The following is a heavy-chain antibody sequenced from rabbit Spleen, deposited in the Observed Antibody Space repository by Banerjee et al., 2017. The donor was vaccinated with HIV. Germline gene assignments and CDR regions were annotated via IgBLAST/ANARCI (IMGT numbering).Heavy chain of an antibody. D-gene: IGHD1-1*01. CDR2: IYAGSGGST. CDR1: GFSFSNGYV. CDR3: ARLGAEFGNYLFTL. V-gene: IGHV1S45*01. J-gene: IGHJ3*01. Sequence: QEQLEESGGDLVKPEGSLTLTCKASGFSFSNGYVMCWVRQAPGKGLEWIACIYAGSGGSTWYASWAKGRFTVSKTSSTTVTLQMTSLTAADTATYFCARLGAEFGNYLFTLWGQGTLVTVS.